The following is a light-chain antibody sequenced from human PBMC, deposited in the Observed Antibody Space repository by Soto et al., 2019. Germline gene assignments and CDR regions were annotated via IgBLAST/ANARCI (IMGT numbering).Light chain of an antibody. J-gene: IGLJ2*01. Sequence: QSVLTQPPSASGSPGQSVTISCTGTSSDVGGYNFVSWYQQHPGKAPKLMIYEVSKRPSGVPDRFSGSKSGNTASLTVSGLQAEDEADYYCSSFAGSNILVFGGATKLTVL. CDR1: SSDVGGYNF. V-gene: IGLV2-8*01. CDR2: EVS. CDR3: SSFAGSNILV.